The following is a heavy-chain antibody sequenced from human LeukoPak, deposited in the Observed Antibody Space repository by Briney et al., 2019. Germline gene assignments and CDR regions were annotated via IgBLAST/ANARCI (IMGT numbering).Heavy chain of an antibody. CDR3: ATGGYYPGYYYYYMDV. CDR1: GYTFTAYY. V-gene: IGHV1-2*02. D-gene: IGHD3-3*01. J-gene: IGHJ6*03. Sequence: ASVKVSCKASGYTFTAYYIHWVLQAPGQGLEYMGWINPNSGGTNYAQKFQGRVTMTRDTSISTAYMELSRLRSEDTAVYYCATGGYYPGYYYYYMDVWGKGTTVTVSS. CDR2: INPNSGGT.